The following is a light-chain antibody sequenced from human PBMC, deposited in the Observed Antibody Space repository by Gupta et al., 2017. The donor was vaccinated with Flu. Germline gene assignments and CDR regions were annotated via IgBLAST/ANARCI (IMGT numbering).Light chain of an antibody. CDR3: QQYKSYSPTA. J-gene: IGKJ4*01. CDR1: QSISSW. Sequence: STRSASVGDRVTITCRASQSISSWLAWYQQKPGKAPKLLIYKASSLESGVPSRFSGSGSGTEFTLTISSLQPDDFATYYCQQYKSYSPTAFGGGTKVEIK. CDR2: KAS. V-gene: IGKV1-5*03.